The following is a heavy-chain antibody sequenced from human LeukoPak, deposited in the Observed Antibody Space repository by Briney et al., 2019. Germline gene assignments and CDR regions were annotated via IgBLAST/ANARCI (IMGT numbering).Heavy chain of an antibody. CDR2: MYTSGSI. D-gene: IGHD3-9*01. J-gene: IGHJ4*02. CDR1: GGSISDYY. CDR3: ARDKRYFDYFDY. Sequence: SETLSLTCTVSGGSISDYYWSWIRQPAGKGLEWIGRMYTSGSINYNPSLKSRVTMSVDTSKNQFSLKLSSVTAADTAVYYCARDKRYFDYFDYWGQGTLVTVSS. V-gene: IGHV4-4*07.